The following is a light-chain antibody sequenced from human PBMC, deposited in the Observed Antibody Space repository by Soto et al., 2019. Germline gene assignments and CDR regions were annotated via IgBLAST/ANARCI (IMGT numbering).Light chain of an antibody. V-gene: IGKV1-5*01. J-gene: IGKJ5*01. CDR3: QHYNTYST. CDR1: QNIRNL. CDR2: DAS. Sequence: DIQLTQSPSTLSAAVGDSVTITCRASQNIRNLLAWYQQKPEKAPKPLIYDASTLKTGVPSRFSGSGSGSEFNFTITGLQPDDFATYFCQHYNTYSTFGQGTRLEIK.